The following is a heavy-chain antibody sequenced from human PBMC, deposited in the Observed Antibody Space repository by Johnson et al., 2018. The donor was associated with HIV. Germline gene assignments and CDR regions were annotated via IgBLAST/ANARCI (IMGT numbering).Heavy chain of an antibody. V-gene: IGHV3-30-3*01. CDR3: ARELEFGDLRKNDAFDI. CDR1: GFTFSSYA. J-gene: IGHJ3*02. CDR2: ISYDGRTQ. Sequence: QVQLVESGGGVVQPGRSLRLSCAASGFTFSSYAMHWVRQAPGKGLEWVAVISYDGRTQYYADSVKGRFTISRDNSKNTLYLQMNSLRAEDTAVYYCARELEFGDLRKNDAFDIWGQGTMVTVSS. D-gene: IGHD4-17*01.